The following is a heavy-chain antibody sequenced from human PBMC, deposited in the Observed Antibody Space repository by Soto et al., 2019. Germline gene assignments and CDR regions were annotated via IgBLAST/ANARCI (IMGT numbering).Heavy chain of an antibody. V-gene: IGHV1-46*01. D-gene: IGHD3-10*01. J-gene: IGHJ6*04. CDR3: ARDKVRSYYGSGSFYPTLGNYYYGMYF. CDR1: GYTFTSYY. Sequence: ASVKVSCKASGYTFTSYYMHWVRQAPGQGLEWMGIINPSGGSTSYAQKFQGRVTMTRDTSTSTVYMELSSLRSEDTAVYYCARDKVRSYYGSGSFYPTLGNYYYGMYFWGKGTTVPVSS. CDR2: INPSGGST.